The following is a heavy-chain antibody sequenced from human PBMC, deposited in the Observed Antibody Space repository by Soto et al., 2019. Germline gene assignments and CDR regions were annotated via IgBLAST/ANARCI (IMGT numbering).Heavy chain of an antibody. V-gene: IGHV4-34*01. D-gene: IGHD2-15*01. Sequence: SLTCAVYGGSFSVYYWFWIRQPPGKGLEWIGEINHSGSTNYNPSLKSRVTISVDTSKNQFSLKLSSVTAADTAVYYCARGPLRYCSGGSCYSRVYYYYYGMDVWGQGTTVTVSS. CDR2: INHSGST. CDR1: GGSFSVYY. CDR3: ARGPLRYCSGGSCYSRVYYYYYGMDV. J-gene: IGHJ6*02.